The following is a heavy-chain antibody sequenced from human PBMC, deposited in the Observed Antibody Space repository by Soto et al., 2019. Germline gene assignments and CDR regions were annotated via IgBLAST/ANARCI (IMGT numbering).Heavy chain of an antibody. Sequence: SETLSLTCAVSGGSISSSNWWSWVRQPPGKGLEWIGEIYHSGSTNYNPSLKSRVTISVDKSKNQFSLKLSSVTAADTAVYYCARGVVALAEGGGLDYWGQGTLVTVSS. CDR2: IYHSGST. V-gene: IGHV4-4*02. D-gene: IGHD2-15*01. J-gene: IGHJ4*02. CDR3: ARGVVALAEGGGLDY. CDR1: GGSISSSNW.